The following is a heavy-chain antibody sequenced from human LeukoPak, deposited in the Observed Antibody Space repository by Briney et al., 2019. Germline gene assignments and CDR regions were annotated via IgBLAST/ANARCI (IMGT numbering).Heavy chain of an antibody. V-gene: IGHV4-39*07. CDR1: GGSISSSSYY. Sequence: PSETLSLTCTVSGGSISSSSYYWGWIRQPPGKGLEWIGSIYYSGSTNYNPSLKSRVTIPVDTSKNQFSLKLSSVTAADTAVYYCARGYSSWNPWGQGTLVTVSS. D-gene: IGHD6-13*01. CDR2: IYYSGST. J-gene: IGHJ1*01. CDR3: ARGYSSWNP.